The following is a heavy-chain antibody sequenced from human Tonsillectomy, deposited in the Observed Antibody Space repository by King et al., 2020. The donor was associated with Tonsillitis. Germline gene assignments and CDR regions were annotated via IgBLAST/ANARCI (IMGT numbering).Heavy chain of an antibody. CDR2: INPSGGTI. D-gene: IGHD6-13*01. CDR1: GYTFTNYF. Sequence: VQLVESGAEVKKPGASVKVSCTASGYTFTNYFIHWVRQAPGQGLEWMAIINPSGGTISYAQRFQGRLTMTSDTSTSTVYMELSSLRSEDTAVYYCARDRESVAAPGTLAFDVWGQGTVVTVSS. CDR3: ARDRESVAAPGTLAFDV. J-gene: IGHJ3*01. V-gene: IGHV1-46*01.